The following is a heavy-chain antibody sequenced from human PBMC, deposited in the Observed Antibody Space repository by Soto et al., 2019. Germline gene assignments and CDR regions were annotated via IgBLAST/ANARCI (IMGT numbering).Heavy chain of an antibody. CDR3: ATSYYDFWSGFFDP. J-gene: IGHJ5*02. CDR1: GYTLTELS. CDR2: FDPEDGET. D-gene: IGHD3-3*01. Sequence: ASVKVSCKVSGYTLTELSMHWVRQAPGKGLEWMGGFDPEDGETIYAQKFQGRVTMTEDTSTDTAYMELSSLRSEDTAVYYCATSYYDFWSGFFDPWGQETLVTVSS. V-gene: IGHV1-24*01.